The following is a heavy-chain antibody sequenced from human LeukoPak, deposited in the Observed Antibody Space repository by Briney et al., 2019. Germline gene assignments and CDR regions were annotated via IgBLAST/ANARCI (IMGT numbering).Heavy chain of an antibody. J-gene: IGHJ3*02. Sequence: PAGSLRLSCEASGFTFSSYWMHWVRQDPGKGLVWVSRIHCDGRSTNYADSVKGRFTNSRDNAKISLYLQMNSLRAEYTAVYYCASRKYYDILTGYRAGSFDIWGQGTMVTVSS. D-gene: IGHD3-9*01. V-gene: IGHV3-74*01. CDR1: GFTFSSYW. CDR2: IHCDGRST. CDR3: ASRKYYDILTGYRAGSFDI.